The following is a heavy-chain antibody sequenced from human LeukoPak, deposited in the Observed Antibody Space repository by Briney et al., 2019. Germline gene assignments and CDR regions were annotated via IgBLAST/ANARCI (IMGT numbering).Heavy chain of an antibody. CDR1: GDSVSSCCHY. CDR2: ISYSANS. D-gene: IGHD2-2*01. CDR3: ARQCSSISCAIDY. J-gene: IGHJ4*02. Sequence: SDTLSLTCTVSGDSVSSCCHYWVWVRQPPGKVLEWLGAISYSANSYYSPSHKSRVTISIDMSKNQFSLRLSSVTAADTAFYYCARQCSSISCAIDYWGQGNLVTVSS. V-gene: IGHV4-39*01.